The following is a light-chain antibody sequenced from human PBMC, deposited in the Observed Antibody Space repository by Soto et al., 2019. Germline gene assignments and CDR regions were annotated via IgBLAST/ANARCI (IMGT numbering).Light chain of an antibody. Sequence: EIVLTQSPATLSLSPGERATLSCRACQSANIYLAWYQQKPGQAPRLLIYDASNRATGIPARFSGSGSGTDFTLTISSVEHEDLAVYYCQQRSNWRVTFGGGTKVEIK. J-gene: IGKJ4*01. CDR2: DAS. CDR3: QQRSNWRVT. CDR1: QSANIY. V-gene: IGKV3-11*01.